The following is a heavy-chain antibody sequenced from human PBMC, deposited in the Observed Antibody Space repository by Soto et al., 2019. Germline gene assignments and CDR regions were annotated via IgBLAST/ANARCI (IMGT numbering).Heavy chain of an antibody. V-gene: IGHV1-2*02. Sequence: QVQLVQSGAEVKKPGASVKVSCKASGYTFTDYYMHWVRQAPGQGLEWMGWINANSGGTNYPQKFQGRVTMTRATSISTGYMELSSLRSDDTAVYYCASGGSSNWPDFWGRGTLVTVSS. D-gene: IGHD6-13*01. CDR2: INANSGGT. J-gene: IGHJ4*02. CDR3: ASGGSSNWPDF. CDR1: GYTFTDYY.